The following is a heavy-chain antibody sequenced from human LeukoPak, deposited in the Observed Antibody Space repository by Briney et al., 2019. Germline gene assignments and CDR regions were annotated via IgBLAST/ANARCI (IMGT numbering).Heavy chain of an antibody. CDR2: IYTSGST. CDR1: GGSISSYY. Sequence: SETLSLTCTVSGGSISSYYWSWIRQPAGKGLEWIGRIYTSGSTNYNPSLKSRVTMSVDTSKNQFSLKLSSVTAADTAVYYCARGENVLEGWFPSYYYYYMDVWGKGTTVTVSS. D-gene: IGHD2-15*01. J-gene: IGHJ6*03. V-gene: IGHV4-4*07. CDR3: ARGENVLEGWFPSYYYYYMDV.